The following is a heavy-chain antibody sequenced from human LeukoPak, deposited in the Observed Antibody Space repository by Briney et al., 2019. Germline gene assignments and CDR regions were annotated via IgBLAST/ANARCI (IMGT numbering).Heavy chain of an antibody. Sequence: GGSLRLSCAASGFTFNNYWMSWVRQAPGKGLEWVAIIKQDGNEIYYVDSMKGRFTISRDNAKNSLYLQMNSLRAEDTAVYYCARERYYYDSSGYYSWGQGTLVTVSS. CDR3: ARERYYYDSSGYYS. V-gene: IGHV3-7*01. CDR1: GFTFNNYW. CDR2: IKQDGNEI. D-gene: IGHD3-22*01. J-gene: IGHJ4*02.